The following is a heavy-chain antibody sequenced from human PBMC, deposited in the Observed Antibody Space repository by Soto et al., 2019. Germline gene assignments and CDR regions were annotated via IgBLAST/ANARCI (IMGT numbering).Heavy chain of an antibody. Sequence: TSETLSLTCTVSGGSISSYYWSWIRQPPGKGLEWIGYIYYSGSTNYNPSLKSRVTISVDTSKNQFSLKLSSVTAADTAVYYCAASNLGVVTPFDYWGQGTLVTVSS. D-gene: IGHD3-3*01. V-gene: IGHV4-59*01. CDR3: AASNLGVVTPFDY. J-gene: IGHJ4*02. CDR2: IYYSGST. CDR1: GGSISSYY.